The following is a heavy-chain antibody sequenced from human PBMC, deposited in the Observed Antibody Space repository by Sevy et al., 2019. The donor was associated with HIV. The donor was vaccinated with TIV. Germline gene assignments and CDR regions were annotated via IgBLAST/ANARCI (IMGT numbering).Heavy chain of an antibody. V-gene: IGHV3-30-3*01. CDR2: ISYDGAER. Sequence: GGSLRLSCAASGLTFRSHAMHWVRQAPGKGLEWVTVISYDGAERYYEESVKDRFTVSRDNSKNTLYLQMNSLRPDDTAVYYCAREAGYSAKNDAFAFWGQGTMVTVSS. D-gene: IGHD1-26*01. J-gene: IGHJ3*01. CDR3: AREAGYSAKNDAFAF. CDR1: GLTFRSHA.